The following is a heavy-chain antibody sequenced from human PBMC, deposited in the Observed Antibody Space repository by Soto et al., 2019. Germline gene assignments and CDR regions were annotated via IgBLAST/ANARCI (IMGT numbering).Heavy chain of an antibody. J-gene: IGHJ3*02. CDR2: VYYDGHNK. CDR1: GFTFSMYG. V-gene: IGHV3-33*01. D-gene: IGHD2-2*01. CDR3: ARDPPSTLGSFDI. Sequence: QVQLVESGGGVVQPGRSQRLSCAASGFTFSMYGMHWVRQAPGKGLEWMATVYYDGHNKYYADSVRGRFTISRDNSKNMVYLQMNSLRAEDTAVYYCARDPPSTLGSFDIGGRGTMVTVSS.